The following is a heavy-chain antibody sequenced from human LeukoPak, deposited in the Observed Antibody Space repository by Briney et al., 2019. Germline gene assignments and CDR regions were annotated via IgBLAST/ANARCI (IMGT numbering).Heavy chain of an antibody. V-gene: IGHV3-53*01. CDR3: ARRAGAYSHPYDY. D-gene: IGHD4/OR15-4a*01. CDR1: GFTFNNYA. CDR2: IYSDNT. Sequence: GGSLRLSCAASGFTFNNYALSWVRQTPGKGLEWVSFIYSDNTHYSDSVKGRFTISRDNSKNTLYLQMNSLRAEDTAVYYCARRAGAYSHPYDYWGQGTLVTVSS. J-gene: IGHJ4*02.